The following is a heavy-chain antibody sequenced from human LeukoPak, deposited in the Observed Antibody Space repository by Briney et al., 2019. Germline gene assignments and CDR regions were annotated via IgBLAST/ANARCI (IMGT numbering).Heavy chain of an antibody. CDR1: GGSVNGYY. J-gene: IGHJ4*02. CDR3: ARDPPEDEWNSLDS. D-gene: IGHD1-7*01. Sequence: SETLSLTCTVSGGSVNGYYWNWIRQAPGKGLEWIGFIHYSGLTVYSPSLQSRVSMSGDTSRNQFSQDLSSVTAADTALYYCARDPPEDEWNSLDSWGQGILVTVSS. V-gene: IGHV4-59*02. CDR2: IHYSGLT.